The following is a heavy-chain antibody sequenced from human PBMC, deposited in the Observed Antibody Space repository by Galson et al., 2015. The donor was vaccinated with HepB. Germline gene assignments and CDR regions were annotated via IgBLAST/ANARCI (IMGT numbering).Heavy chain of an antibody. J-gene: IGHJ4*02. CDR3: TRLGDLSGYSSC. D-gene: IGHD5-12*01. CDR2: IGSKANNYAT. CDR1: GFTFSGSA. Sequence: SLRLSCAGSGFTFSGSAIHWVRQASGKGLEWIGRIGSKANNYATAYTASVKGRFTTSRDDSKNMAYLQMNRLRTEDTAMYYCTRLGDLSGYSSCWGQGTLVTVSS. V-gene: IGHV3-73*01.